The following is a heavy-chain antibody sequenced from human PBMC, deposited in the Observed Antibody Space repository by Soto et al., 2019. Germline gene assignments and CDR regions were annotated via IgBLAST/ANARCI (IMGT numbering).Heavy chain of an antibody. D-gene: IGHD2-2*01. J-gene: IGHJ6*02. CDR3: ARLNGYCISTNCHGYYGMDV. Sequence: QLQLQESGPGLVKPSETLSLTCTVSGGSVSSSSYSWGWIRQPSGKGLEWIGTIYSSENTYYNPSLMSRVTISVDTSKNQFSLKLSSVTAADTAVYYCARLNGYCISTNCHGYYGMDVWGQGTTVTVSS. CDR1: GGSVSSSSYS. CDR2: IYSSENT. V-gene: IGHV4-39*01.